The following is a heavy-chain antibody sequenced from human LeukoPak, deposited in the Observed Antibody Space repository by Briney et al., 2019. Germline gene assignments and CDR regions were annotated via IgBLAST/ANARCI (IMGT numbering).Heavy chain of an antibody. Sequence: SETLSLTCTVSGYSISSGYYWGWIRQPPGKGLEWIGSIYHSGSTYYNPSLKSRVTISVDTSKNQFSLKLSSVTAADTAVYYCARQGYSYSSGWLSDYWGQGTLVTVSS. J-gene: IGHJ4*02. D-gene: IGHD6-19*01. CDR2: IYHSGST. CDR1: GYSISSGYY. V-gene: IGHV4-38-2*02. CDR3: ARQGYSYSSGWLSDY.